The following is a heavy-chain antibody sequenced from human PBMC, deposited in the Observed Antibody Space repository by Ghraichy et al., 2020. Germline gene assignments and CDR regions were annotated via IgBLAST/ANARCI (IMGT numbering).Heavy chain of an antibody. CDR3: ARHRGDSSSSRFDY. Sequence: ASVKVSCKASAYTFTSYGISWVRQAPGQGLEWMGWISAYNGNTNYAQKLQGRVTMTTDTSTSTAYMELRSLISDDTAVYYCARHRGDSSSSRFDYWGQGTLVTVSS. D-gene: IGHD6-6*01. CDR1: AYTFTSYG. CDR2: ISAYNGNT. V-gene: IGHV1-18*01. J-gene: IGHJ4*02.